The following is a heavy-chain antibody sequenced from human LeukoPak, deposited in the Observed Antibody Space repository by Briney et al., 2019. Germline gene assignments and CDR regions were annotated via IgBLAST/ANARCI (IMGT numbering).Heavy chain of an antibody. Sequence: SQTLSLTCAISGDSVSSDTTAWNWIWQSPSRGLEWLGRTYYRSKWYNDYAISVKSRITFNADTSKNQFSLQLNSVTPEDTAVYYCARSYHSYYFDYWGQGTLVTVSS. CDR3: ARSYHSYYFDY. V-gene: IGHV6-1*01. J-gene: IGHJ4*02. CDR1: GDSVSSDTTA. CDR2: TYYRSKWYN. D-gene: IGHD3-16*02.